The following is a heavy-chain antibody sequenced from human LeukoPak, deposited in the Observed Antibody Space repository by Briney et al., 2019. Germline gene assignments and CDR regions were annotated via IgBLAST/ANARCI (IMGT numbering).Heavy chain of an antibody. CDR3: VRCRGTTVLTRFDN. CDR1: GGSISNYY. CDR2: IYSSGST. D-gene: IGHD4/OR15-4a*01. J-gene: IGHJ4*02. Sequence: SETLSLACTVPGGSISNYYWSWIRQPTGKGLEWIGRIYSSGSTNYNPSLKSRHTMSVDTSKNQFSVNLTSVTAADTAVYYCVRCRGTTVLTRFDNWGQGTLVTVSS. V-gene: IGHV4-4*07.